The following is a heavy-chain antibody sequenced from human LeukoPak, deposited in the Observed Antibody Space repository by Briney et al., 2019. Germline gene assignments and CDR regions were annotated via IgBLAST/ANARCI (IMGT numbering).Heavy chain of an antibody. CDR1: GFTFSSYG. J-gene: IGHJ3*02. CDR3: AKDRSMVNAFDI. Sequence: GGSLRLSCAASGFTFSSYGMHWVRQAPGKGLEWVAVISYDGSNKYYADSVKGRFTISRDNSKNTLYLQMNSLRAEDTAVYYCAKDRSMVNAFDIWGQGTMVTVSS. D-gene: IGHD2-21*01. CDR2: ISYDGSNK. V-gene: IGHV3-30*18.